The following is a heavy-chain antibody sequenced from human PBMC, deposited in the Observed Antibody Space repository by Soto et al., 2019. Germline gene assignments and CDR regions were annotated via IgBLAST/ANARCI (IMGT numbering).Heavy chain of an antibody. CDR1: GFTFSSYG. V-gene: IGHV3-30*18. Sequence: GGSLRLSCAASGFTFSSYGMHWVRQAPGKGLEWVAVISYDGSNKYYADSVKGRFTISRDNSKNTLYLQMNSLRAEDTAVYCGAKDLSIAVAGTHAFDIWGQGTMVTVSS. CDR3: AKDLSIAVAGTHAFDI. D-gene: IGHD6-19*01. CDR2: ISYDGSNK. J-gene: IGHJ3*02.